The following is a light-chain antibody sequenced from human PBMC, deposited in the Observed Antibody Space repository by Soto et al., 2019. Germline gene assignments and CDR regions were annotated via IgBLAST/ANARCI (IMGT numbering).Light chain of an antibody. J-gene: IGKJ1*01. V-gene: IGKV1-39*01. CDR3: QQYDTSPMT. CDR2: AAS. CDR1: QTIMTY. Sequence: DIQMTQSPSSLSASVGDEVTITCRASQTIMTYLNWYQLKPGKPPRLLIYAASSLQSGVPSRFSGSGSGTDFTLTISRLEPEDFAVYYCQQYDTSPMTFGQGTKVDIK.